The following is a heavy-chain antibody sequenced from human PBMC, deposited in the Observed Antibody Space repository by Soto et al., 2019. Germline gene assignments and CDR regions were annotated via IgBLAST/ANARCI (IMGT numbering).Heavy chain of an antibody. CDR2: ISAYNGNT. J-gene: IGHJ6*02. V-gene: IGHV1-18*04. CDR1: GYTFTSYG. D-gene: IGHD2-2*01. Sequence: QVQLVQSGAEVKKPGASVKVSCKASGYTFTSYGISWVRQAPGQVLEWMGWISAYNGNTNYAQKLQGRVTMTTDTSTSTAYMELRSLRSDDTAVYYCARDIVVVPAAKGYYYYYGMDVWGQGTTVTVSS. CDR3: ARDIVVVPAAKGYYYYYGMDV.